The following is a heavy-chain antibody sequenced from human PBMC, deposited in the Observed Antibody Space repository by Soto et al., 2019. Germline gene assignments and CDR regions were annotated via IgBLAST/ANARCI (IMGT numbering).Heavy chain of an antibody. D-gene: IGHD3-10*01. Sequence: GGSLRLSCAASGFTFSNYAIHWVRQAPGKGLEWVAIISYDGSDKYFADSVKGRFTMSRDNSKNTLYLQMDSLRAEDTAVYYCAKVRHSGTWARYYAMDAWGQGTTVTVSS. CDR1: GFTFSNYA. J-gene: IGHJ6*02. CDR2: ISYDGSDK. V-gene: IGHV3-30*18. CDR3: AKVRHSGTWARYYAMDA.